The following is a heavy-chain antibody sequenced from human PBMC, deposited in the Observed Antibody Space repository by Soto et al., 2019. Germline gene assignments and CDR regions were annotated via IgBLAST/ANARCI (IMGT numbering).Heavy chain of an antibody. Sequence: PSETLSLTCTVSGGSVSSGSYYWSWIRQPPGKGLEWIGYIYYSGSTNYNPSLKSRVTISVDTSKNQFSLKLSSVTAADTAVYYCARDRSTMVRGVSMDYYYYGMDVWGQGTTVTVSS. CDR2: IYYSGST. D-gene: IGHD3-10*01. CDR1: GGSVSSGSYY. CDR3: ARDRSTMVRGVSMDYYYYGMDV. J-gene: IGHJ6*02. V-gene: IGHV4-61*01.